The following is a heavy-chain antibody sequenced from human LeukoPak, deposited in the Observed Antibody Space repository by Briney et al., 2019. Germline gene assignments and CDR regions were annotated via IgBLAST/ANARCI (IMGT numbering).Heavy chain of an antibody. CDR3: ARSLSHYCSRTSCYFVDV. J-gene: IGHJ6*04. CDR1: GFTFSSYA. Sequence: GGSLRLSCAAPGFTFSSYAMSWVRQAPGKGLERVSAISVSDSGTYYADSVKGRFTISRDDSKNTVYLQMNSLRAEDTAVYYCARSLSHYCSRTSCYFVDVWGKGTTVTISS. V-gene: IGHV3-23*01. D-gene: IGHD2-2*01. CDR2: ISVSDSGT.